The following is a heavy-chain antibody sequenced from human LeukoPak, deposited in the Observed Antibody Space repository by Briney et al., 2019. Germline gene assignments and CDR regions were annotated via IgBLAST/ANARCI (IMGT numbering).Heavy chain of an antibody. CDR3: ARDSPYSYGLSTYSFFDY. Sequence: PGGSLRLSCAASGFTFITYSMSWVRQAPGKGLEWVSYISSGSSTIYYADSVTGRFTISRDDAKNSLYLQMNSLRAEDTAVYYCARDSPYSYGLSTYSFFDYWGQGTLVTVSS. J-gene: IGHJ4*02. CDR2: ISSGSSTI. V-gene: IGHV3-48*04. CDR1: GFTFITYS. D-gene: IGHD5-18*01.